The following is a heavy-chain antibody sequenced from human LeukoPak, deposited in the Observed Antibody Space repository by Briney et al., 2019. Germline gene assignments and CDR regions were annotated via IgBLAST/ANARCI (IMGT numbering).Heavy chain of an antibody. V-gene: IGHV3-23*01. J-gene: IGHJ4*02. CDR3: AVQRGGDGYNTFDY. CDR1: GFTFSSYA. D-gene: IGHD5-24*01. Sequence: GGSLRLSFATSGFTFSSYAMSWVRPAPGKGLEWVSGLSGSGDDTDYADSVKGRFTISRDNSKNTVYLQMNSLRAEDTAVYYCAVQRGGDGYNTFDYWGQGTLVTVSS. CDR2: LSGSGDDT.